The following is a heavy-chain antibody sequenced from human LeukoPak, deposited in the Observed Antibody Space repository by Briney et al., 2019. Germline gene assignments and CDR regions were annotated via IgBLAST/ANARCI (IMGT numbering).Heavy chain of an antibody. J-gene: IGHJ4*02. D-gene: IGHD3-10*01. CDR3: ARHKGPLWFGEHLGY. Sequence: SHTLPLTCTVSGRSISSGSYYWIWLPQPAGKALEWIGRIYTSGSTNYNPSLKSRITISVDTSKNQFSLNLTSVTAADTAVYYCARHKGPLWFGEHLGYWGQGTLVTVSS. V-gene: IGHV4-61*02. CDR1: GRSISSGSYY. CDR2: IYTSGST.